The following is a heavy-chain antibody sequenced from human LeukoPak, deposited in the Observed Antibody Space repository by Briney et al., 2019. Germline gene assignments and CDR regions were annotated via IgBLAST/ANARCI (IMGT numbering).Heavy chain of an antibody. V-gene: IGHV4-4*07. CDR2: IQASGST. J-gene: IGHJ5*02. D-gene: IGHD6-19*01. CDR1: GGSINSYY. CDR3: ARDMAVAPYNWFDP. Sequence: SETLSLTCTVSGGSINSYYWSWIRQPAGKGLEWIGRIQASGSTIYNPSLKSRVTMSLDTTKNQFSLKVTSVTAADTAVYYCARDMAVAPYNWFDPWGQGTLVTVSS.